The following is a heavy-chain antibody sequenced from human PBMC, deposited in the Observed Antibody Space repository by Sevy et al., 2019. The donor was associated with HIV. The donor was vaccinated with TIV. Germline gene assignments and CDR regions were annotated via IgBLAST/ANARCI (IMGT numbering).Heavy chain of an antibody. J-gene: IGHJ4*02. CDR2: ISYDGSNK. Sequence: GGSLRLSCAASGFTFSSYPVHWVRQAPGKGLEWVAVISYDGSNKYYADSVKGRLTISRDNSKNTLYVQMNSLRAEDTAVFYCGRDREMGNYYDSRGSIDYWGQGTLVTVSS. CDR1: GFTFSSYP. D-gene: IGHD3-22*01. V-gene: IGHV3-30*04. CDR3: GRDREMGNYYDSRGSIDY.